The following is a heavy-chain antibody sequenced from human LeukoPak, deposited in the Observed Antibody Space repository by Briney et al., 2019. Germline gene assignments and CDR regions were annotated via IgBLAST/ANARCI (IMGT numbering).Heavy chain of an antibody. D-gene: IGHD4-23*01. CDR1: GYTFTSYG. CDR3: ARDGDYGGNPGGAFDI. J-gene: IGHJ3*02. Sequence: ASVKVSCKASGYTFTSYGISWVRQAPGQGLEWMGGISAYIGNTNYAQKLQGRVTMTTDTATSTAYMELRSMRSDDTAVYYCARDGDYGGNPGGAFDIWGQRTMFTVSS. V-gene: IGHV1-18*01. CDR2: ISAYIGNT.